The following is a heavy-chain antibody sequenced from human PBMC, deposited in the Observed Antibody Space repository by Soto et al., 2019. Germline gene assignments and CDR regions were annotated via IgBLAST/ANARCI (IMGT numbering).Heavy chain of an antibody. J-gene: IGHJ3*02. CDR1: GFTFSNAW. D-gene: IGHD2-15*01. CDR2: IKSKTDGGTT. CDR3: TTDYPRHCSGGSCKNDAFDI. Sequence: PGGSLRLSCAASGFTFSNAWMSWVRQAPGKGLEWVGRIKSKTDGGTTDYAAPVKGRFTISRDDSKNTLYLQMNSLKTEDTAVYYCTTDYPRHCSGGSCKNDAFDIWGQGTMVTVSS. V-gene: IGHV3-15*01.